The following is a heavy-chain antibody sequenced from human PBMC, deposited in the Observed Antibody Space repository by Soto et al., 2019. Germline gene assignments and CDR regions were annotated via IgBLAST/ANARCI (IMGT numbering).Heavy chain of an antibody. CDR1: RFTFRLYA. V-gene: IGHV3-23*01. CDR2: ISGGGGRI. Sequence: EVRLLESGGGLVQPGGSLRLSCAASRFTFRLYAMSWVRQAPGKGLEWVSGISGGGGRIYYAESVKGRFIISRDNSKDTLSLQMNSLKAEDTAVYYCAKYMWGDWNDADPDFWFASWGQGTLVTVSS. D-gene: IGHD1-1*01. J-gene: IGHJ5*01. CDR3: AKYMWGDWNDADPDFWFAS.